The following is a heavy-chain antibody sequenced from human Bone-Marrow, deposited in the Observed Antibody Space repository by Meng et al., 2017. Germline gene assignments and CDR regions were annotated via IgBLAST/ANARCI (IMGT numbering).Heavy chain of an antibody. V-gene: IGHV4-31*03. Sequence: QVHLQESGPGLVNPSQTLSLTCTGSGGSISSGTYYWGWIRQLPGKGLEWIAYIHYSGSTYYSPSLKSRVTISVDTSKNQFSRKLSSMTAADTAVYYCARYVFDSSSLYSNWFDPWGQGTLVTVSS. CDR3: ARYVFDSSSLYSNWFDP. J-gene: IGHJ5*02. D-gene: IGHD3-22*01. CDR2: IHYSGST. CDR1: GGSISSGTYY.